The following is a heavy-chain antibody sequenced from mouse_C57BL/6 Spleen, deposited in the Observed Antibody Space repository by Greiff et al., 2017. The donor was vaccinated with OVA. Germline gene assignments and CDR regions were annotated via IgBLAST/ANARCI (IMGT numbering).Heavy chain of an antibody. V-gene: IGHV1-64*01. J-gene: IGHJ3*01. CDR2: IHPNSGST. CDR3: EREITGFAY. CDR1: GYTFTSYW. Sequence: QVQLQQPGAELVKPGASVKLSCKASGYTFTSYWMHWVQQTPGQGLEWIGMIHPNSGSTNYNEKFKSKTTLTVDKSSSTAYMQLSSLTSEDSAVYYCEREITGFAYWGQGTLVTVSA. D-gene: IGHD1-3*01.